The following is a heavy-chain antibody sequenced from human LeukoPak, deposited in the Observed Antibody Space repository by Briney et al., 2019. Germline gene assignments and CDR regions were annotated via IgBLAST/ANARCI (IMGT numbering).Heavy chain of an antibody. CDR2: ISSSSSYT. D-gene: IGHD6-13*01. CDR1: GIPFSDYY. Sequence: GSLRLSCVVSGIPFSDYYMNWIRQAPGKGLEWISYISSSSSYTDYADSVKGRFTISRDNAKSALYLQMNSLRLEDTAVYYCAAGTAADFWGQGTLVTVSS. V-gene: IGHV3-11*03. J-gene: IGHJ4*02. CDR3: AAGTAADF.